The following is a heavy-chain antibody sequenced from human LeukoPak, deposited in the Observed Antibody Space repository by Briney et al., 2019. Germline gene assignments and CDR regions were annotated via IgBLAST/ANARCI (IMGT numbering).Heavy chain of an antibody. CDR3: AKDEGYCSSTSCYGYAFDI. CDR2: ISGSGGST. CDR1: GFTFSSYG. D-gene: IGHD2-2*01. J-gene: IGHJ3*02. V-gene: IGHV3-23*01. Sequence: GGSLRLSCAASGFTFSSYGMSWVRQAPGKGLEWVSAISGSGGSTYYADSVKGRFTISRDNSKNTLYLQMNSLRAEDTAVYYCAKDEGYCSSTSCYGYAFDIWGQGTMVTVSS.